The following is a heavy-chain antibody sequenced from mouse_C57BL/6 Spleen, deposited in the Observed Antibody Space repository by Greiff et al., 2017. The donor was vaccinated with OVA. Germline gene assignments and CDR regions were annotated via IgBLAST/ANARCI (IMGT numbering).Heavy chain of an antibody. J-gene: IGHJ4*01. V-gene: IGHV1-5*01. CDR1: GYTFTSYW. D-gene: IGHD1-1*01. Sequence: EVQLQQSGTVLARPGASVKMSCKTSGYTFTSYWMHWVKQRPGQGLEWIGAIYPGNSDTSYNQKFKGKAKLTAVTSASTAYMELSSLTNEDSAVYYCTRTYGDYYGSRDAMDYWGQGTSVTVSS. CDR2: IYPGNSDT. CDR3: TRTYGDYYGSRDAMDY.